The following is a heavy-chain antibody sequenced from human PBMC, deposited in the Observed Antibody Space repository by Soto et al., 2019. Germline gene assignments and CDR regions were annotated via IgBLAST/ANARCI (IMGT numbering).Heavy chain of an antibody. V-gene: IGHV1-46*01. CDR2: INPSGGST. CDR1: GYTFTSYY. D-gene: IGHD2-15*01. CDR3: ARPKRTNCSGGSCYGMQGLYYYGMDV. Sequence: ASVKVSCKASGYTFTSYYMHWVRQAPGQGLEWMGIINPSGGSTSYAQKFQGRVTMTRDTSTSTVYMELSSLRSEDTAVYYCARPKRTNCSGGSCYGMQGLYYYGMDVWGQGTTVTVSS. J-gene: IGHJ6*02.